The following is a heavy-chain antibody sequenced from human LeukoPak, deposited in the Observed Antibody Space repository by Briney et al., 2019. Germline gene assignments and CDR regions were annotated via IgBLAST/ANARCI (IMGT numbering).Heavy chain of an antibody. CDR2: TYYRSKWYN. Sequence: SQTLSLTCAISGDSVSSNSAVWNWIRQSPPRGLEWLGRTYYRSKWYNDYAVSVKSRITINPDTSKNQFSLQLNSVTPEDTAVYYCARGGSGWYASVTEAFDIWGQGTMVTVSS. CDR1: GDSVSSNSAV. D-gene: IGHD6-19*01. V-gene: IGHV6-1*01. J-gene: IGHJ3*02. CDR3: ARGGSGWYASVTEAFDI.